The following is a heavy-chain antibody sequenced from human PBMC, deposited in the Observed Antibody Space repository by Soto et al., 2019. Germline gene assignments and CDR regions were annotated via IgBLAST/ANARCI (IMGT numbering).Heavy chain of an antibody. Sequence: QVQLVESGGGVVQPGRSLRLSCAASGFTFSSYGMHWVRQAPGKGLEWVAVISYDGSNKYYADSVKGRFTISRDNSKNTLYLQMNSLRAEDTAVYYCAKPQTVTADYFDYWGQGTLVTVSS. J-gene: IGHJ4*02. CDR1: GFTFSSYG. CDR2: ISYDGSNK. V-gene: IGHV3-30*18. CDR3: AKPQTVTADYFDY. D-gene: IGHD4-17*01.